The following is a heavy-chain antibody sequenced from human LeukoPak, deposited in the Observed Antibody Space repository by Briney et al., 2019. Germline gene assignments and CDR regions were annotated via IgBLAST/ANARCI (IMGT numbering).Heavy chain of an antibody. V-gene: IGHV3-7*01. D-gene: IGHD5-12*01. CDR2: INQDGSEE. CDR1: GFTFSNYW. CDR3: VRDGGVSGYDLLDY. J-gene: IGHJ4*02. Sequence: GGSLRLSCAASGFTFSNYWMTWVRQAPGKGLEWVAHINQDGSEEHYMDSVKARFTISRDNAKNSLSLQMNSLRAEDTAVYYCVRDGGVSGYDLLDYWGQGTLVPVSS.